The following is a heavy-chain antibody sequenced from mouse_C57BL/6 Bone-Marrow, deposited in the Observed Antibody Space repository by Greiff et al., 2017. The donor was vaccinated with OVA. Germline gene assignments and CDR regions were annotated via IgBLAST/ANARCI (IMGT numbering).Heavy chain of an antibody. CDR2: IHPNSGST. CDR1: GYTFTSYW. CDR3: ARTGITTDRFDV. J-gene: IGHJ1*03. Sequence: VQLQQPGAELVKPGASVKLSCKASGYTFTSYWMHWVKQRPGQGLEWIGMIHPNSGSTNYNEKFKSKATLTVDKSSSTAYMQLSSLTSEDSAVYYCARTGITTDRFDVWGTGTTVTVSS. D-gene: IGHD1-1*01. V-gene: IGHV1-64*01.